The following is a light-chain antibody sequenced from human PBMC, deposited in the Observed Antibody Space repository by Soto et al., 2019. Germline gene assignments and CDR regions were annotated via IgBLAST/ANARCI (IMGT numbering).Light chain of an antibody. CDR2: DAS. CDR3: QQCRNWPLT. V-gene: IGKV3-15*01. J-gene: IGKJ4*01. Sequence: EIVMTQSPASLSVSPGERATLSCRASQSVSSNLARYQQRPGQPPRLLIYDASTRATGISARFSGSGYGTEFTLTISSLQSEDFAVYFCQQCRNWPLTFGGGTKV. CDR1: QSVSSN.